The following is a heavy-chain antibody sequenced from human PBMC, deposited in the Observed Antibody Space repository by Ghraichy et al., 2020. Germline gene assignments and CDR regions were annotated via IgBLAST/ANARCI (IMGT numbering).Heavy chain of an antibody. V-gene: IGHV4-34*01. CDR3: ARHRGVYGYYYYYYYGMDV. CDR2: INHSGST. CDR1: GGSFSGYY. J-gene: IGHJ6*02. D-gene: IGHD5-24*01. Sequence: SETLSLTCAVYGGSFSGYYWSWIRQPPGKGLEWIGEINHSGSTNYNPSLKSRVTISVDTSKNQFSLKLSSVTAADTAVYYCARHRGVYGYYYYYYYGMDVWGQGTTVTVSS.